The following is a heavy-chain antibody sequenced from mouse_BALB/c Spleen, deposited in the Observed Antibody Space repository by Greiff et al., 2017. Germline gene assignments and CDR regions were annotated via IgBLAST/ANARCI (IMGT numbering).Heavy chain of an antibody. Sequence: EVKLMESGAELVKPGASVKLSCTASGFNIKDTYMHWVKQRPEQGLEWIGRIDPANGNTKYDPKFQGKATITADTSSNTAYLQLSSLTSEDTAVYYCARFTTVVDYWGQGTTLTVSS. V-gene: IGHV14-3*02. J-gene: IGHJ2*01. CDR2: IDPANGNT. D-gene: IGHD1-1*01. CDR3: ARFTTVVDY. CDR1: GFNIKDTY.